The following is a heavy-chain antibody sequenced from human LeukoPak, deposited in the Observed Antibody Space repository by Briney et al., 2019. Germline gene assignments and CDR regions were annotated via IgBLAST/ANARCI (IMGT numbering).Heavy chain of an antibody. D-gene: IGHD1-26*01. J-gene: IGHJ1*01. V-gene: IGHV3-9*01. CDR3: AKDGGSYSSPEYFQH. CDR1: GFTFDVYA. CDR2: FSWDSGSI. Sequence: GGSLRLSCAASGFTFDVYAMPWVRHAPGKGLEWVSGFSWDSGSIGYADSVKGRFTISRDNAKNSLYLQMNSLRAEDTALYYCAKDGGSYSSPEYFQHWGQGTLVTVSS.